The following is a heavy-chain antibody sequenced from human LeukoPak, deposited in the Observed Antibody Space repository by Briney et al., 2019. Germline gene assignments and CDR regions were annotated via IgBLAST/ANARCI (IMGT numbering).Heavy chain of an antibody. CDR2: INPNSGGT. J-gene: IGHJ3*02. CDR1: GYTFTGYY. Sequence: ASVKVSCKASGYTFTGYYMHWVRQAPGQGLEWMGWINPNSGGTNYAQKFQGRVTMTRDTSISTAYMELSRLRSDDTAVHYCARDLVPAAHGGAFDIWGQGTMVTVSS. CDR3: ARDLVPAAHGGAFDI. V-gene: IGHV1-2*02. D-gene: IGHD2-2*01.